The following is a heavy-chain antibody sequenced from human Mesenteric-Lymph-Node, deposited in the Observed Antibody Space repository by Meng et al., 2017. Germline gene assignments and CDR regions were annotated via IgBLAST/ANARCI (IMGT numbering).Heavy chain of an antibody. CDR3: ARHHHSPTFDY. J-gene: IGHJ4*02. CDR2: VVYSGTT. CDR1: GGFISRSSYY. D-gene: IGHD1-14*01. V-gene: IGHV4-39*01. Sequence: QVQGQESGPGLGKPSETLSLPCTVSGGFISRSSYYWAWIRQPPGEGLGWIGSVVYSGTTYYTSSLKSRVSISVDTSKNQFSLKLSSVTAADTAVYYCARHHHSPTFDYWGQGTLVTVSS.